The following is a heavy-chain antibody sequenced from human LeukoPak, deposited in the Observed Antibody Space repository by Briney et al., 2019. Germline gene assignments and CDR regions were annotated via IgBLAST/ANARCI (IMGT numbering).Heavy chain of an antibody. V-gene: IGHV1-2*02. CDR3: AGGDSSSWYRFFDY. Sequence: ASVKVSCKASGYTFTGYYMHWVRQAPGQGLEWMGWINPNSGGTNYAQKFQGRVTMTRDTSISTAYMELSRLRSDDTAVYYCAGGDSSSWYRFFDYWGQGILVTVSS. CDR1: GYTFTGYY. CDR2: INPNSGGT. D-gene: IGHD6-13*01. J-gene: IGHJ4*02.